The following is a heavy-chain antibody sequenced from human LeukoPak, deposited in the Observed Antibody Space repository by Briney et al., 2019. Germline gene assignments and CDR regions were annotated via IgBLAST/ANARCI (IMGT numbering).Heavy chain of an antibody. Sequence: GGSLRLSCAASGFTFSSYEMNWVRQAPGKGLEWVGRIKSKTDGGTTDYAAPVKGRFTISRDDSKNTLYLQMNSLKTEDTAVYYCTTDPQLTGDLGSHWYFDLWGRGTLVTVSS. V-gene: IGHV3-15*01. CDR3: TTDPQLTGDLGSHWYFDL. J-gene: IGHJ2*01. CDR1: GFTFSSYE. CDR2: IKSKTDGGTT. D-gene: IGHD7-27*01.